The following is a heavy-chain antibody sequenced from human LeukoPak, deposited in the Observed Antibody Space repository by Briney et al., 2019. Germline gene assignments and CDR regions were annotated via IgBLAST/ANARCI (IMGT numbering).Heavy chain of an antibody. CDR3: AREDYGDSIYYGMDV. CDR2: INPSGGST. V-gene: IGHV1-46*01. D-gene: IGHD4-17*01. Sequence: ASVKVSCKASGSTFTSYYMHWVRQAPGQGLEWMGIINPSGGSTSYAQKFQGRVTMTRDTSTSTVYMELSSLRSEDTAVYYCAREDYGDSIYYGMDVWGQGTTVTVSS. J-gene: IGHJ6*02. CDR1: GSTFTSYY.